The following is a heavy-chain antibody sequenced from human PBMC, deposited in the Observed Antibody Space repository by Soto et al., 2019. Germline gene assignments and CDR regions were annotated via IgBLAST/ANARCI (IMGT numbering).Heavy chain of an antibody. CDR2: IIPIFGTA. CDR3: ARGHYGGNFRTFDY. J-gene: IGHJ4*02. CDR1: VGTFSSYA. V-gene: IGHV1-69*13. Sequence: SVKVSCKDSVGTFSSYAISWVRQAQGQGLEWMGGIIPIFGTANYAQKFQGRVTITADESTSTAYMELSSLRSEDTAVYYCARGHYGGNFRTFDYWGQGTLVTVSS. D-gene: IGHD4-17*01.